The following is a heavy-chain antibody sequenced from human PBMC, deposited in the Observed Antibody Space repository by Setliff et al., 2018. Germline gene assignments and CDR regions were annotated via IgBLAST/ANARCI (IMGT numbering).Heavy chain of an antibody. Sequence: PGGSLRLSCAASGFTFSNHWMNWVRQAPGKGLEWVSSISSNGGSTYYADSVKGRFTISRDNSENTLYLQMNSLRAEDTAVYYCAPFCSHSSYCPPPDWGQGTLVTVSS. J-gene: IGHJ4*02. CDR2: ISSNGGST. CDR1: GFTFSNHW. V-gene: IGHV3-23*01. D-gene: IGHD2-15*01. CDR3: APFCSHSSYCPPPD.